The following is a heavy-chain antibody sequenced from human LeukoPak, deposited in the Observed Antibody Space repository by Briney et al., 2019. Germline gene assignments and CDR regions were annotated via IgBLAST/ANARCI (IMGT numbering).Heavy chain of an antibody. CDR3: AKGGYQLLYGDYYYYMDV. D-gene: IGHD2-2*02. Sequence: GGSLRLSCAASGFIFSSYGMHWVRQAPGKGLEWVAFIRYDGSNKYYADSVKGRFTISRDNSKNTLYLQMNSLRAEDTAVYYCAKGGYQLLYGDYYYYMDVWGKGTTVTVSS. CDR2: IRYDGSNK. V-gene: IGHV3-30*02. J-gene: IGHJ6*03. CDR1: GFIFSSYG.